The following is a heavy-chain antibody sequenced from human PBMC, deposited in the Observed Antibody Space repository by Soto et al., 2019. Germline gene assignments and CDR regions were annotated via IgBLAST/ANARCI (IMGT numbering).Heavy chain of an antibody. Sequence: PSETLSLTCTVSGGSISSGGYYWSWIRQHPGKGLEWIEYIYYSGSTYYNPSLKSRVTISVDTSKNQFSLKLSSVTAADTAVYYCARDLSGITMVRGVTGPYYYYMDVWGKGTTVTVSS. J-gene: IGHJ6*03. CDR1: GGSISSGGYY. CDR2: IYYSGST. V-gene: IGHV4-31*03. CDR3: ARDLSGITMVRGVTGPYYYYMDV. D-gene: IGHD3-10*01.